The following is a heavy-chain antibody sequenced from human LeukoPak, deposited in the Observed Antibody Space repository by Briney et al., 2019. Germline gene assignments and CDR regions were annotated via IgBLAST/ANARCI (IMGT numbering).Heavy chain of an antibody. CDR3: ARGYYDILTGYDNWFDP. J-gene: IGHJ5*02. V-gene: IGHV1-8*01. D-gene: IGHD3-9*01. CDR1: GYTFTSYD. CDR2: MNPNSGNT. Sequence: ASVTVSCKASGYTFTSYDINWVRQAPGQGLEWMGWMNPNSGNTGYAQKFQGRVTMTRNTSISTAYMELSSLRSEDTAVYYCARGYYDILTGYDNWFDPWGQGTLVTVSS.